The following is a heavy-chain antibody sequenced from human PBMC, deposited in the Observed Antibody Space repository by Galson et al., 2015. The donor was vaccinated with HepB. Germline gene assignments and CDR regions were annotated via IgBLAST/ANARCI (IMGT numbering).Heavy chain of an antibody. CDR2: IIPIFGTA. V-gene: IGHV1-69*13. D-gene: IGHD6-13*01. J-gene: IGHJ5*02. CDR3: ARAVLAYSSPNWFDP. Sequence: SVKVSCKASGGTFSSYAISWVRQAPGQGLEWMGGIIPIFGTANYAQKFQGRVTITADESTSTAYMELSSLRSEDTAVYYCARAVLAYSSPNWFDPWGQGTLVTVSS. CDR1: GGTFSSYA.